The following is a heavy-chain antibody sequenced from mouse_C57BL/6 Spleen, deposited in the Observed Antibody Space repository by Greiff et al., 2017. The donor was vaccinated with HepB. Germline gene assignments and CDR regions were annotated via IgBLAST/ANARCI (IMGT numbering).Heavy chain of an antibody. J-gene: IGHJ3*01. V-gene: IGHV1-42*01. Sequence: EVQLKESGPELVKPGASVKISCKASGYSFTGYYMNWVKQSPEKSLEWIGEINPSTGGTTYNQKFKAKATLTVDKSSSTAYMQLKSLTSEDSAVYYCASHYYGSSWGFAYWGQGTLVTVSA. D-gene: IGHD1-1*01. CDR3: ASHYYGSSWGFAY. CDR1: GYSFTGYY. CDR2: INPSTGGT.